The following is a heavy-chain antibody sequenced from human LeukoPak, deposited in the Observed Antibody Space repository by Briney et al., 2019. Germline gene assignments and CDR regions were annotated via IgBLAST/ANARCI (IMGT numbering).Heavy chain of an antibody. CDR2: INPNSGGT. CDR3: ARDSSGYYNLGGAFDI. Sequence: ASVKVSCKASGYTFTGYYMHWVRQAPGQGLEWMGWINPNSGGTNYAQKFQGRVTMTRDTSISTAYMELSRLRSDDTAVYYCARDSSGYYNLGGAFDIWGHGTMVTVSS. D-gene: IGHD3-22*01. J-gene: IGHJ3*02. CDR1: GYTFTGYY. V-gene: IGHV1-2*02.